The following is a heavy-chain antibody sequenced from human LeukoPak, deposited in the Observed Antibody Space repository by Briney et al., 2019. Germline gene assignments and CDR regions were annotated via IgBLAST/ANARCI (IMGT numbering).Heavy chain of an antibody. Sequence: GSLRLSCAASGFTISSYAMSWVRQAPGKGLERVSGTSGTGDSANYADSVKGRFTISRDTSKNTMYLQMNSLRAEDTAVYYCAGDRVGDGNAYYFVGGQGTLVTVSS. V-gene: IGHV3-23*01. J-gene: IGHJ4*02. CDR2: TSGTGDSA. D-gene: IGHD3-10*02. CDR3: AGDRVGDGNAYYFV. CDR1: GFTISSYA.